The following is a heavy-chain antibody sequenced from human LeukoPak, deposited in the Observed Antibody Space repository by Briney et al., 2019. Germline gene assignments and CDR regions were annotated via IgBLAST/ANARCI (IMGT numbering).Heavy chain of an antibody. J-gene: IGHJ4*02. D-gene: IGHD3-22*01. Sequence: GRSLRLSCAASGFSFSSYWMAWVRQAPGKGLEWVANIKYDGSHKYYVDSVKGRFTISRDNAKNSLYLEMNSLRADDTAVYFCASSHDSSGNDWGQGTMVTVSS. V-gene: IGHV3-7*01. CDR1: GFSFSSYW. CDR2: IKYDGSHK. CDR3: ASSHDSSGND.